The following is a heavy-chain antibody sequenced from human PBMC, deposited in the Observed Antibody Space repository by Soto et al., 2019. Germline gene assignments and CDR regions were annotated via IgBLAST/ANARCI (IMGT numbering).Heavy chain of an antibody. D-gene: IGHD3-9*01. V-gene: IGHV5-10-1*01. CDR2: IDPSDSYT. CDR3: ARHPPIKVSDYFYFQMDV. Sequence: ISWVRPVPGKGLEYMGRIDPSDSYTNYSPSFRDHVTFSVDTSISTAYLQWRSVKASDTAMYFCARHPPIKVSDYFYFQMDVWGQGTTVTVSS. J-gene: IGHJ6*02.